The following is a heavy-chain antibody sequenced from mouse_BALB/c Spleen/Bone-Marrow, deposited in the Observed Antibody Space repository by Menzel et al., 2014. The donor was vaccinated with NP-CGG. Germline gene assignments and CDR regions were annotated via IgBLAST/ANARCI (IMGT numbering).Heavy chain of an antibody. D-gene: IGHD1-2*01. CDR3: ARDNYYGYHWYFDV. CDR2: IRNKANGYTT. CDR1: GFTFTDYY. Sequence: EVQLVESGGGLVQPGGSLGLSCATSGFTFTDYYMSWVRQPPGKALEWLGFIRNKANGYTTEYSASVKGRFTISRDNSQSILYLQMNTLRAEDSATYYCARDNYYGYHWYFDVWGAGTTVTVSS. J-gene: IGHJ1*01. V-gene: IGHV7-3*02.